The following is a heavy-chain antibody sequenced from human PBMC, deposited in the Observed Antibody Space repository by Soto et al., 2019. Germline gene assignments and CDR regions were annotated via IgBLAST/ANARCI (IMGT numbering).Heavy chain of an antibody. CDR1: GGAFLSYR. CDR3: VRDSGAKLSSS. CDR2: IVPIYRTA. Sequence: SRQVSCQSSGGAFLSYRIHWVRQAPGQGLEWVGGIVPIYRTADYAQKFQGRVTITADESARTSYMELRSLKSQDTAVYYCVRDSGAKLSSSWGQGTLVTVSS. V-gene: IGHV1-69*13. J-gene: IGHJ4*02. D-gene: IGHD6-13*01.